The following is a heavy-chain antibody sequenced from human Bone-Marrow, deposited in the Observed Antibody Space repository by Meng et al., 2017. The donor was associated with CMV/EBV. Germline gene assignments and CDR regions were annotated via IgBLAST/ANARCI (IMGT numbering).Heavy chain of an antibody. CDR2: IRYDGSNK. CDR3: AKEATPGYYYYGIDV. Sequence: GGSLRLSCAASGFTFSSYGMHWVRQAPGKGLEWVAFIRYDGSNKYYADSVKGRFTISRDNSKNTLYLQMNSLRAEDTAVYYCAKEATPGYYYYGIDVWGQGTTVTVSS. V-gene: IGHV3-30*02. J-gene: IGHJ6*02. CDR1: GFTFSSYG. D-gene: IGHD7-27*01.